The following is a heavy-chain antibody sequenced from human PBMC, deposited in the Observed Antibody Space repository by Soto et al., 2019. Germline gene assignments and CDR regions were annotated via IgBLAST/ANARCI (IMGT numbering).Heavy chain of an antibody. CDR1: GYTFTSYG. D-gene: IGHD1-7*01. CDR3: ARRITGTSFGWFDP. J-gene: IGHJ5*02. Sequence: ASVKVSCKASGYTFTSYGISWVRQAPGQGLEWMGWISAYNGNTNYAQKLQGRVTISADKSISTAYLQWSSLKASDTAMYYCARRITGTSFGWFDPWGQGTLVTVSS. V-gene: IGHV1-18*01. CDR2: ISAYNGNT.